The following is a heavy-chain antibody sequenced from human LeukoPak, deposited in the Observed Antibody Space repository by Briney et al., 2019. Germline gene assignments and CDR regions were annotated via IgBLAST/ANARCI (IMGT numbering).Heavy chain of an antibody. Sequence: GGSLRLSCAASGFFVSSNYMSWVRQAPGKGLERVSVIYSGGNTYYADSVKGRFTISRDNAKNSLYLQMNSLRAEDMALYYCAKDVEQQLGIGAFDIWGQGTMVTVSS. D-gene: IGHD6-13*01. V-gene: IGHV3-53*05. J-gene: IGHJ3*02. CDR3: AKDVEQQLGIGAFDI. CDR1: GFFVSSNY. CDR2: IYSGGNT.